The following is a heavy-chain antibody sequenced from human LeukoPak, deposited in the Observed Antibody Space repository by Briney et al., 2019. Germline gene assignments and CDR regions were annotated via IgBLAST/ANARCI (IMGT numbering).Heavy chain of an antibody. CDR3: VRGYYAGRGHHFEY. CDR2: IWSDGSNK. J-gene: IGHJ4*02. CDR1: GFTFSGYG. Sequence: GRSLRLSCATSGFTFSGYGMHWVRQAPGKGLEWVTVIWSDGSNKYYADSVKGRFTISRDNSKNTLYLQMNSLRAEDTAVYYCVRGYYAGRGHHFEYWGQGTLVTVSS. D-gene: IGHD3-22*01. V-gene: IGHV3-33*01.